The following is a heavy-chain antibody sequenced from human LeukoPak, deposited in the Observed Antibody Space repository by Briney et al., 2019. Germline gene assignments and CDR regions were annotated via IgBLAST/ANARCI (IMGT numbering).Heavy chain of an antibody. D-gene: IGHD2-15*01. V-gene: IGHV4-34*01. CDR3: ARGNPVVVVVAATPGDY. CDR1: GGSFSGYY. J-gene: IGHJ4*02. Sequence: SETLSLTCAVYGGSFSGYYWSWIRQPPGKGLEWIGEISHSGSTNYNPSLKSRVTISVDTSKNQFSLKLSSVTAADTAVYYCARGNPVVVVVAATPGDYWGQGTLVTVSS. CDR2: ISHSGST.